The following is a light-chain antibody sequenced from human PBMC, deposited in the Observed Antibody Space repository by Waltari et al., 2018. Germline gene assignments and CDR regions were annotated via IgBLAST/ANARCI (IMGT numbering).Light chain of an antibody. CDR1: QNINNW. J-gene: IGKJ1*01. CDR2: KAS. Sequence: DIQMTQSPSTLSASVGGRVTITCRASQNINNWVTWYQQKPGNAPKLLIYKASTLENGVPSRFVGSGFGTEFTLTISSLQPDDSATYYCQQYATSWSFGQGTKVEIK. CDR3: QQYATSWS. V-gene: IGKV1-5*03.